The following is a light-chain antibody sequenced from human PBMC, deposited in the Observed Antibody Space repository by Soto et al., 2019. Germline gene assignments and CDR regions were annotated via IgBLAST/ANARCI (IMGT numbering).Light chain of an antibody. CDR3: SSYAASNNFYFV. CDR2: EVT. CDR1: SSDVGGYNY. Sequence: QSALTQPPSASGSSGQSVTISCTGTSSDVGGYNYVSWYQQYPGRAPKLMIYEVTKRPSGVPDRFSGSKSGNTASLTVSGLQAEDEADYYCSSYAASNNFYFVFGGGTKLT. J-gene: IGLJ3*02. V-gene: IGLV2-8*01.